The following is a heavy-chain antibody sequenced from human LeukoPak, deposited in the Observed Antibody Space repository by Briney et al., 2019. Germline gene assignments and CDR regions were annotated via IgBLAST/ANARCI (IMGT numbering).Heavy chain of an antibody. CDR3: ARPMDSGYSSGWYHPFDY. D-gene: IGHD6-19*01. V-gene: IGHV3-21*01. CDR2: ISSSSSYI. CDR1: GFTFSSYS. Sequence: PGGSLRLSCAASGFTFSSYSMNWVRQAPGKGLEWVSSISSSSSYIYYADSVKGRFTISRDNAKNSLYLQMNSLRAEDTAVYYCARPMDSGYSSGWYHPFDYWGQGTLVTVSS. J-gene: IGHJ4*02.